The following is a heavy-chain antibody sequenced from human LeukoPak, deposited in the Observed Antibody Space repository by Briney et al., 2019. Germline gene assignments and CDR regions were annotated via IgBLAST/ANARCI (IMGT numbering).Heavy chain of an antibody. CDR1: GFTFSNDS. D-gene: IGHD6-19*01. CDR2: ISGIGDNT. CDR3: ARRGWLVNFDY. Sequence: PVGSLRLSCAASGFTFSNDSMSWVRQAPGKGPEWVSLISGIGDNTHYADSVKGLVTISRDNSKNTLSLQMNTLRSEGTATYHCARRGWLVNFDYWGQGNLVPVSS. J-gene: IGHJ4*02. V-gene: IGHV3-23*01.